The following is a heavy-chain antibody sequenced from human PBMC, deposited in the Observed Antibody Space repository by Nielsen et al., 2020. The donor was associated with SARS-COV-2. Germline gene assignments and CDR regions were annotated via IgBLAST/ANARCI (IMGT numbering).Heavy chain of an antibody. D-gene: IGHD6-13*01. CDR2: INPNSGGT. CDR1: GYTFTGYY. CDR3: ATGSPFIAAAGWFDP. V-gene: IGHV1-2*06. Sequence: ASVKVSCKASGYTFTGYYMHWVRQAPGQGLEWMGRINPNSGGTNYAQKFQGRVTMTEDTSTDTAYMELSSLRSEDTAVYYCATGSPFIAAAGWFDPWGQGTLVTVSS. J-gene: IGHJ5*02.